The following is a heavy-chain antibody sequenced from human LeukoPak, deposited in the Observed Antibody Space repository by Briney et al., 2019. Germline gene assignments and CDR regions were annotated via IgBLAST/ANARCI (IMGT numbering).Heavy chain of an antibody. V-gene: IGHV1-8*01. CDR1: GYTFTSYD. CDR2: MNPNSGNT. D-gene: IGHD3-10*01. J-gene: IGHJ6*03. CDR3: AREPRISMVRGDYYYMDV. Sequence: ASVKVSCKASGYTFTSYDINWVRQATGQGLKWMGWMNPNSGNTGYAQKFQGRVTMTRNTSISTAYMELSSLRSEDTAVYYCAREPRISMVRGDYYYMDVWGKGTTVTVSS.